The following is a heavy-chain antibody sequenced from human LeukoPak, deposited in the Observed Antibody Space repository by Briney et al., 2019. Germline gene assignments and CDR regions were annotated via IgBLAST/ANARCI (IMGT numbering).Heavy chain of an antibody. CDR2: ISYDENNK. D-gene: IGHD1-26*01. CDR1: GFTFSSHG. CDR3: AKEDSGSYYSFDY. V-gene: IGHV3-30*18. Sequence: PGGSLRLSCAASGFTFSSHGMHWVRQAPGKGLEWVAVISYDENNKYYGDSVKGRFTIARDNSKNTLSLQMNSLRAEDTAVYYCAKEDSGSYYSFDYWGQGTLATVSS. J-gene: IGHJ4*02.